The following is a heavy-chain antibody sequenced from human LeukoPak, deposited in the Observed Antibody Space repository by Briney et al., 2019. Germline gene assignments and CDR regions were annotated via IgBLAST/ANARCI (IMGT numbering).Heavy chain of an antibody. V-gene: IGHV3-48*01. Sequence: PGGSLRLSCAASGFTFSSYSMNWVRQTPGKGLEWISYISRSRSTIYYADSVRGRFTISRDNARNLLYLQMNSLRAEDTAVYYCAKFGRGTSPVHWGQGTLVTASS. CDR1: GFTFSSYS. CDR3: AKFGRGTSPVH. CDR2: ISRSRSTI. D-gene: IGHD3-16*01. J-gene: IGHJ4*02.